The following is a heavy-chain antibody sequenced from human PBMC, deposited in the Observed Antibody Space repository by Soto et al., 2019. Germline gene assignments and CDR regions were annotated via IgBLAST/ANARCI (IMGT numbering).Heavy chain of an antibody. D-gene: IGHD6-13*01. Sequence: SETLSLTCTVSGDSISSYYWSWIRQPPGKGLEWIGYIHYSGSTNYNPSLKSRVTISVDTSKNQFSLKLSSVTAADTAVYYCARESRSWYGSIWDYWGQGTLVTVSS. CDR2: IHYSGST. CDR1: GDSISSYY. CDR3: ARESRSWYGSIWDY. V-gene: IGHV4-59*12. J-gene: IGHJ4*02.